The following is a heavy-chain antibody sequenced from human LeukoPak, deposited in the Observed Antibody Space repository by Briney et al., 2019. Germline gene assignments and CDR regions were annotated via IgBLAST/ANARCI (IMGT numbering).Heavy chain of an antibody. J-gene: IGHJ4*02. Sequence: GGSLRLSCAASGFTFSSYGMHWVRQAPGKGLEWVAVIWYDGSNKYYADSVKGRFTISRDNSKNTLYLQMNSLRAEDTAVYYCAIEGGGYGSGSYYKALDYWGQGTLVTVSS. D-gene: IGHD3-10*01. CDR2: IWYDGSNK. CDR1: GFTFSSYG. V-gene: IGHV3-33*01. CDR3: AIEGGGYGSGSYYKALDY.